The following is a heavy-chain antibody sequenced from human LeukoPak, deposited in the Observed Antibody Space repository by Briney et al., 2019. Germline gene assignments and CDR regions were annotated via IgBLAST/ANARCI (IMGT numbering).Heavy chain of an antibody. V-gene: IGHV1-2*02. D-gene: IGHD3-3*01. Sequence: ASVKVSCKASGYTFTGYYMHWVRQAPGQGLEWMGWINPNSGGTNYAQKFQGRVTMTRDKSISTAYMELSRLRSDDTAVYYCARPSLWCGHYMFWDLWGQGTLVTVSS. CDR3: ARPSLWCGHYMFWDL. CDR1: GYTFTGYY. J-gene: IGHJ4*02. CDR2: INPNSGGT.